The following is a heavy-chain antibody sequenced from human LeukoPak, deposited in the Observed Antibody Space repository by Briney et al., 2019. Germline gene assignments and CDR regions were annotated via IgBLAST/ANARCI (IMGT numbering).Heavy chain of an antibody. D-gene: IGHD3-3*01. CDR2: IKLDGSEK. V-gene: IGHV3-7*03. J-gene: IGHJ4*02. CDR3: ARDQYDTWSRRGNFDS. CDR1: GFAFGKYW. Sequence: GGSLRLSCVASGFAFGKYWMSWVRQAPGKGLEWVANIKLDGSEKNYVDSVKGRFTISRDNTKNSLYLQMNSLRVEDTAVFYCARDQYDTWSRRGNFDSWGQGTLVIVSS.